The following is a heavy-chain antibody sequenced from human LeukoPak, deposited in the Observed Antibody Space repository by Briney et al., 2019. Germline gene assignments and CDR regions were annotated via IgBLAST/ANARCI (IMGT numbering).Heavy chain of an antibody. CDR1: GYRFSDYW. V-gene: IGHV5-51*01. CDR3: ARHGTPAAAGSVFDI. CDR2: IYPSDSHN. D-gene: IGHD6-13*01. J-gene: IGHJ3*02. Sequence: KHGGSLKISCKGSGYRFSDYWIGWVRQMPGKGLEWMGVIYPSDSHNKYSPSFQGQVTISADKSINTAHLQWSSLKASDTAMYYCARHGTPAAAGSVFDIWGQGTMVTVSS.